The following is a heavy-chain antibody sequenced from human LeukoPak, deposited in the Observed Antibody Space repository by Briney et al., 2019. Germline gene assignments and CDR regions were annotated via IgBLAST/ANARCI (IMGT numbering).Heavy chain of an antibody. Sequence: SETLSLTCSVSGDSINSSRHYWDWIRQPPGKGLEWIGNFYYRGNTYYNPSLKSRVTISVDPSKNHFSLKLTSVTAADTAVYYCARRRWLQEIDYWGQGTLVTVSS. CDR2: FYYRGNT. CDR1: GDSINSSRHY. V-gene: IGHV4-39*02. J-gene: IGHJ4*02. CDR3: ARRRWLQEIDY. D-gene: IGHD5-24*01.